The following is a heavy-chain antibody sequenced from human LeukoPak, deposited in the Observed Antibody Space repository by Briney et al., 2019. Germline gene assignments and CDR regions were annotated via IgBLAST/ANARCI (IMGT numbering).Heavy chain of an antibody. V-gene: IGHV3-23*01. CDR3: ATNWNLDY. J-gene: IGHJ4*02. Sequence: GGSLRLSCAASGFTFSSYAMSWVRQAPGKGLEWVSVISNSGDTTYYADSVKGRFTISGDNSKNTLALQMNSLRAEDTAVYYCATNWNLDYWGQGALVTVSS. D-gene: IGHD1-1*01. CDR2: ISNSGDTT. CDR1: GFTFSSYA.